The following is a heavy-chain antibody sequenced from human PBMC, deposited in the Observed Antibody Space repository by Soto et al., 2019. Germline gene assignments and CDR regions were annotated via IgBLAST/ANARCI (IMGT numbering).Heavy chain of an antibody. CDR2: FDPEDGET. V-gene: IGHV1-24*01. CDR1: GYTLTELS. D-gene: IGHD5-12*01. Sequence: ASVKVSCKVSGYTLTELSMHWVRQAPGKGLEWMGGFDPEDGETIYAQKFQGRVTMTEDTSTDTAYMELSSLRSEDTAVYYCATASIVATYYYYYYGMDVWGQGTTVTVS. CDR3: ATASIVATYYYYYYGMDV. J-gene: IGHJ6*02.